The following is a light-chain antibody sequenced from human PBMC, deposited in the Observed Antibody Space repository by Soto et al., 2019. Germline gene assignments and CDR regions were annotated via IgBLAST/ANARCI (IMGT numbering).Light chain of an antibody. CDR3: SSYISSSTLV. J-gene: IGLJ1*01. CDR2: SNS. Sequence: QSVLTQPPSASETPGQRVTISCSGSSSNIGSNYVYWYQQLPGTAPKLLIYSNSQRPSGVLDRFSGSKSGTSASLAISGLRSEDEADYYCSSYISSSTLVFGTGTKVTVL. CDR1: SSNIGSNY. V-gene: IGLV1-47*01.